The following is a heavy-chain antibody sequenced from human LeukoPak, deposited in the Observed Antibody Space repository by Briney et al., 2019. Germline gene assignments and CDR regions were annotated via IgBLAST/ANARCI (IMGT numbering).Heavy chain of an antibody. V-gene: IGHV3-53*01. CDR1: GFTVSSTS. CDR3: AKDRVAFDI. J-gene: IGHJ3*02. Sequence: GGSLRLSCAVSGFTVSSTSMTWVRQAPGKGLEWVSFLYTGDITYYADSVKGRFTISRDNSKNTLYLQMNSLRAEDTAVYYCAKDRVAFDIWGQGTMVTVSS. D-gene: IGHD3-3*01. CDR2: LYTGDIT.